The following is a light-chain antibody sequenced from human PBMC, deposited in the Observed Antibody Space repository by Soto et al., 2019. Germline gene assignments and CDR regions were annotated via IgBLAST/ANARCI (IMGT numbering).Light chain of an antibody. J-gene: IGLJ2*01. V-gene: IGLV2-14*03. CDR1: SSDVGAYNY. CDR2: EVT. CDR3: SSYTSSSTLV. Sequence: QSALTQPASVSGSPGQSITISCTGTSSDVGAYNYVSWYQQHPGKAPKVMIYEVTKRPSGVSNRFFGYKSGNTASLTISGLQAEDEGHYFCSSYTSSSTLVFGGGTKVTVL.